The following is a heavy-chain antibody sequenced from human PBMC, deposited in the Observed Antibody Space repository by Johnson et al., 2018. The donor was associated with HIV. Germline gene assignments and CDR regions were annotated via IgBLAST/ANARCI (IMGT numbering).Heavy chain of an antibody. Sequence: AQLVESGGGVVQPGRSLRLSCAASGFTFSSYWMSWVRQAPGKGLEWVANIKQDGSEKYYVDSVMGRFTISRDNAKNSLFLQMNSLRTEDTAMYYCASSELATMDNAFDIWGQGTLVTVSS. CDR3: ASSELATMDNAFDI. CDR1: GFTFSSYW. CDR2: IKQDGSEK. V-gene: IGHV3-7*02. D-gene: IGHD1-14*01. J-gene: IGHJ3*02.